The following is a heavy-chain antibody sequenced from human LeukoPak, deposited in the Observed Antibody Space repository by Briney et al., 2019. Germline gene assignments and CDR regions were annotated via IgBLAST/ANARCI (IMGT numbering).Heavy chain of an antibody. Sequence: LYLPCIVSVGSINSGGYYGSWIRQHPRKGLEWIGYIYYGGSTYYNPSLKSRVTISVDTSKNQFSLKLSSVTAADTAVYYCARGGGEVVVPAAIFFDPWGQGTLVTVSS. V-gene: IGHV4-31*03. CDR1: VGSINSGGYY. J-gene: IGHJ5*02. CDR2: IYYGGST. D-gene: IGHD2-2*02. CDR3: ARGGGEVVVPAAIFFDP.